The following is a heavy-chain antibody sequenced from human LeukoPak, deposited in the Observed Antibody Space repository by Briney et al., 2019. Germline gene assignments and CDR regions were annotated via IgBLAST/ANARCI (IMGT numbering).Heavy chain of an antibody. CDR1: GFTVSSNY. CDR2: ISTSSSYI. Sequence: PGGSLRLSCAASGFTVSSNYMSWVRQAPGKGLEWVSSISTSSSYIYYADSVKGRFTISRDNAKNSLYLQMDSLRAEDTAVYYCARDPPSRGTRYFDYWGQEPWSPSPQ. J-gene: IGHJ4*01. D-gene: IGHD3-16*01. V-gene: IGHV3-21*01. CDR3: ARDPPSRGTRYFDY.